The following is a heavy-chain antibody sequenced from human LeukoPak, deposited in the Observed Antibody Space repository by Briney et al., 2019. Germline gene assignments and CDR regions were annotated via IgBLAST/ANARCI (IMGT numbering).Heavy chain of an antibody. D-gene: IGHD6-6*01. CDR3: ARPIGSSFDY. V-gene: IGHV5-10-1*01. J-gene: IGHJ4*02. Sequence: GESLRISCKGSGYSFSSYWISWVRQMPGKGLEWMGRIDPSDSYTNYSPSFQGHVTISADKPISTAYLQWSSLKASDSAMYYCARPIGSSFDYWGQGTLVTVSS. CDR1: GYSFSSYW. CDR2: IDPSDSYT.